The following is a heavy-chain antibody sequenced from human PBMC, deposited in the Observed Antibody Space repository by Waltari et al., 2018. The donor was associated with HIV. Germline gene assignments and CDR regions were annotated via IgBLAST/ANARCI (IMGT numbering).Heavy chain of an antibody. D-gene: IGHD6-13*01. J-gene: IGHJ6*03. CDR2: RSYDGSNK. Sequence: QVQLVESGGGVVQPGRSLRLSCAASGFTFSSYAMHWVRQAPGKGLEWVAVRSYDGSNKYYADSVKGRFTISRDNSKNTLYLQMNSLRAEDTAVYYCAREPAYSSSWYYYYYYMDVWGKGTTVTVSS. CDR3: AREPAYSSSWYYYYYYMDV. V-gene: IGHV3-30*01. CDR1: GFTFSSYA.